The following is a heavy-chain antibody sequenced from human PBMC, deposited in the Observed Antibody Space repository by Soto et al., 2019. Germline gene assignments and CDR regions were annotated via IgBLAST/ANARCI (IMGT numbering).Heavy chain of an antibody. J-gene: IGHJ4*02. D-gene: IGHD2-15*01. Sequence: GGSLRLSCAGSGFTFSNYGLHWVRQAPGKGPEWVSAISYDGSNEYYADSVKGRFTISRDKSKNMLYLQMDSLRPEDTAVYYCAKDGAPRYCTRSSCHPAGAYWGQGTLVTVSS. CDR3: AKDGAPRYCTRSSCHPAGAY. V-gene: IGHV3-30*18. CDR1: GFTFSNYG. CDR2: ISYDGSNE.